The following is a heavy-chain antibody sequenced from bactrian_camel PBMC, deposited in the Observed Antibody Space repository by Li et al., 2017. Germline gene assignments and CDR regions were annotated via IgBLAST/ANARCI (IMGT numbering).Heavy chain of an antibody. V-gene: IGHV3S53*01. CDR2: IESDGRY. D-gene: IGHD1*01. Sequence: HVQLVESGGGSVQAGGSLRLSCSASGDTGSTYCRGWFRQVPGAEREVVATIESDGRYSYTDSTKGRFTISKDNAKNTLYLQMNSLKPEDTAMYYCAARLAFVARSSWDWVCNRGSAYSYWGQGTQVTVS. J-gene: IGHJ4*01. CDR3: AARLAFVARSSWDWVCNRGSAYSY. CDR1: GDTGSTYC.